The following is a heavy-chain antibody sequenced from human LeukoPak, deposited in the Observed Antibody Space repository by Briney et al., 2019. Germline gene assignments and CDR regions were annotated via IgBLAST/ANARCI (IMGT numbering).Heavy chain of an antibody. D-gene: IGHD6-13*01. CDR1: GYTFTGYY. V-gene: IGHV1-2*02. Sequence: ASVKVSCKASGYTFTGYYMHWVRRAPGQGLEWMGWINPNSGGTNYAQKFQGRVTMTRDTSISTAYMELSRLRSDDTAVYYCARWGGIGAAAGTGDFDYWGQGTLVTVSS. CDR3: ARWGGIGAAAGTGDFDY. J-gene: IGHJ4*02. CDR2: INPNSGGT.